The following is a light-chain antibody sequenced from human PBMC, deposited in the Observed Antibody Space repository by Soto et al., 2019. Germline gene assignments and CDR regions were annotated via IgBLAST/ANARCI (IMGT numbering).Light chain of an antibody. CDR3: QQYYSTPFT. CDR2: WAS. Sequence: DIVMTQSPDSLAVSLGERATINCKSSQSVLYSSNNKNYLAWYQHKPGQPPKLLIYWASTRESGIPDLFSGSGSVTDFTLTISSLQAEDVAVYYCQQYYSTPFTFGQGTKLEIK. CDR1: QSVLYSSNNKNY. V-gene: IGKV4-1*01. J-gene: IGKJ2*01.